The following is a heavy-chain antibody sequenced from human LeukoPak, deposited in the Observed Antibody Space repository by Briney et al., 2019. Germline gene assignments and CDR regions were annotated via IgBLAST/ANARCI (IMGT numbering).Heavy chain of an antibody. V-gene: IGHV3-23*01. J-gene: IGHJ4*02. CDR2: ISGSTENT. CDR3: ARAPRKFRGIIVTPLYYFDY. CDR1: GFTFSNYA. D-gene: IGHD3-10*01. Sequence: PGGSLRLSCAASGFTFSNYAMSWVRQAPGKGLEWVSTISGSTENTYYADSVKGRFTISRDNSKNTLYLQMNSLRAEGTAIYYCARAPRKFRGIIVTPLYYFDYWGQGALVTVSS.